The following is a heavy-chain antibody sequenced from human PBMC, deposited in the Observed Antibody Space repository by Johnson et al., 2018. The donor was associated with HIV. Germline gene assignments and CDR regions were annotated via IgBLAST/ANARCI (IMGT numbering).Heavy chain of an antibody. V-gene: IGHV3-30*04. D-gene: IGHD3-10*01. CDR2: ISYDGTSK. J-gene: IGHJ3*02. Sequence: QVQLVEPGGGVVQPGRSLRLSCAASGFAFSSYAMHWVRQAPGKGLEWVAVISYDGTSKYQADSVKGRFTISRDNSKNTLYLQMNSLRAEDTAVYYCVNWAYYYGSGYAFDIWGQGTMVTVSS. CDR1: GFAFSSYA. CDR3: VNWAYYYGSGYAFDI.